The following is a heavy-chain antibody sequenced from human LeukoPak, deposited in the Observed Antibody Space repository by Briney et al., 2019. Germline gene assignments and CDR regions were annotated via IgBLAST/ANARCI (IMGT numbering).Heavy chain of an antibody. D-gene: IGHD3-22*01. CDR3: ARESTMIGYDI. Sequence: KPSETLSLTCTVSGGSISSYFWNWIRQSPGKGLEWIGYVYSSDNASYNPSLKSRVTISLDTSKNRFSLRLSSVTAADTAVYYCARESTMIGYDIWGQGTMVTVSS. CDR2: VYSSDNA. J-gene: IGHJ3*02. V-gene: IGHV4-59*01. CDR1: GGSISSYF.